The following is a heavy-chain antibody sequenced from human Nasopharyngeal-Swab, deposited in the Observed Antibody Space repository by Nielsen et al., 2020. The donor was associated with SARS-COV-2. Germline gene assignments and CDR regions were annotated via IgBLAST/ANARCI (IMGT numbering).Heavy chain of an antibody. Sequence: GESLKISCKGSGYSFTSYWISWVRQMPGKGLEWMGRIDPSDSYTNYSPSFQGHVTISADKSTSTAYLQWSSLKASDTAMYYCARHSTQEAAAGNWFDPWGQGTLVTVSS. CDR2: IDPSDSYT. CDR3: ARHSTQEAAAGNWFDP. D-gene: IGHD6-13*01. CDR1: GYSFTSYW. V-gene: IGHV5-10-1*01. J-gene: IGHJ5*02.